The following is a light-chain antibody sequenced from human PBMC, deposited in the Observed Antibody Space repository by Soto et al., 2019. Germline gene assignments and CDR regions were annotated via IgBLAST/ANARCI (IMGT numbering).Light chain of an antibody. CDR3: QQYNNWPPMYT. J-gene: IGKJ2*01. V-gene: IGKV3-15*01. Sequence: EIVMTQSPATLSVSPGERATLSCRASQSVSSNLAWYQQNPGQAPRLLIYGASTRATGIPARFSGSGSGTEFTLTISSLQSEDFAVYYCQQYNNWPPMYTFGQGTKLEI. CDR2: GAS. CDR1: QSVSSN.